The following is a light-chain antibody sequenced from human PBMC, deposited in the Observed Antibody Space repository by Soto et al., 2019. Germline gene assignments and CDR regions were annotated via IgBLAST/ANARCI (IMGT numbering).Light chain of an antibody. Sequence: EIVLTQSPGTLSLSPGERATLSCRASQSVSTRSLAWYQQKPGQAPRLLISGASSRAADIPDRFSGSGSGTDFTLTINRLEPEDFAVYFCQQYSDLPMTFGQGTRLEI. V-gene: IGKV3-20*01. CDR1: QSVSTRS. CDR3: QQYSDLPMT. CDR2: GAS. J-gene: IGKJ5*01.